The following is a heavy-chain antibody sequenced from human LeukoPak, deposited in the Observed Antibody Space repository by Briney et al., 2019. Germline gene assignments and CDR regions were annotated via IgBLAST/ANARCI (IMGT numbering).Heavy chain of an antibody. D-gene: IGHD3-22*01. V-gene: IGHV3-7*01. CDR2: IKQDGSEK. CDR1: GFTFSSYW. Sequence: GGSLRLSCAASGFTFSSYWMSWVRQAPGKGLEWVANIKQDGSEKYYVDSVKGRFTISRDNAKNSLYLQMNSLRAEDTAVYYCARWETYYYDSSGRPPGWLDYWGQGTLVTVSS. CDR3: ARWETYYYDSSGRPPGWLDY. J-gene: IGHJ4*02.